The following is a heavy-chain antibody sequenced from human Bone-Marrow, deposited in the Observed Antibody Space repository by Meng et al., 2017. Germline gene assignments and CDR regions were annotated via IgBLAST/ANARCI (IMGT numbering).Heavy chain of an antibody. D-gene: IGHD4-17*01. CDR2: INAGNGNT. CDR1: GYTFTSYA. Sequence: ASVKVPCKASGYTFTSYAMHWVRQAPGQRLEWMGWINAGNGNTKYSQKFQGRVTITRDTSASTAYMELSSLRSEDTAVYYCARDGFYYGDPSTYYFDYWGQGTLVTVSS. J-gene: IGHJ4*02. V-gene: IGHV1-3*01. CDR3: ARDGFYYGDPSTYYFDY.